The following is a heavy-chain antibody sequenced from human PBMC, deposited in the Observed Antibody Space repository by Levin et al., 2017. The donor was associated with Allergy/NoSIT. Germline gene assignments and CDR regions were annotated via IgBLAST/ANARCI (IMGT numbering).Heavy chain of an antibody. CDR1: GYTFTSYG. Sequence: GESLKISCKASGYTFTSYGISWVRQAPGQGLEWMGWISAYNGNTNYAQKLQGRVTMTTDTSTSTAYMELRSLRSDDTAVYYCARGVAYLSSTSPANWFDPWGQGTLVTVSS. J-gene: IGHJ5*02. CDR3: ARGVAYLSSTSPANWFDP. CDR2: ISAYNGNT. D-gene: IGHD2-2*01. V-gene: IGHV1-18*01.